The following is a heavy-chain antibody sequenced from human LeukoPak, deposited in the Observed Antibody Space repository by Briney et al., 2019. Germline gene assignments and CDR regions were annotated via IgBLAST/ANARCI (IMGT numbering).Heavy chain of an antibody. D-gene: IGHD3-3*01. CDR1: GYTFTGYY. V-gene: IGHV1-2*02. CDR2: INPNSGGT. CDR3: ARDRAYYDFWTPGFDP. J-gene: IGHJ5*02. Sequence: ASVTLSCNGAGYTFTGYYMHWVRHGHGQGLEWMGLINPNSGGTNYAQKFQGRVTMTRDTSISTAYMELSRLRSDDTAVYYCARDRAYYDFWTPGFDPWGQGTLVTVSS.